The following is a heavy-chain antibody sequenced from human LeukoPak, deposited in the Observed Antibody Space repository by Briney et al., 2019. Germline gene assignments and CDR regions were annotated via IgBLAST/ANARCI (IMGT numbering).Heavy chain of an antibody. V-gene: IGHV3-21*06. J-gene: IGHJ4*02. Sequence: GGSLRLSCAASGFTFDDHGMSWVRQAPGKGLEWVSSISRLSSYINYADSVKGRFTISRDNAKNSLELHLSRLRPEDTALYYCVRRPYRSGFDFWGQGTLVTVSS. D-gene: IGHD6-19*01. CDR2: ISRLSSYI. CDR1: GFTFDDHG. CDR3: VRRPYRSGFDF.